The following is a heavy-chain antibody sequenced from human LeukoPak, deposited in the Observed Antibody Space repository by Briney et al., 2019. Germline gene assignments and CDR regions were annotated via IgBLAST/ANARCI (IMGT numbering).Heavy chain of an antibody. CDR2: ISAYNGNT. Sequence: ASVKVSCKASGYTFTSYGISWVRQAPGQGLEWMGWISAYNGNTNYAQKLQGRVTMTTDTSTSTAYMELRSLRSDDTAVYYCARDRGEYSSSWFSPTLDSGDYWGQGTLVTVSS. J-gene: IGHJ4*02. CDR3: ARDRGEYSSSWFSPTLDSGDY. CDR1: GYTFTSYG. D-gene: IGHD6-13*01. V-gene: IGHV1-18*01.